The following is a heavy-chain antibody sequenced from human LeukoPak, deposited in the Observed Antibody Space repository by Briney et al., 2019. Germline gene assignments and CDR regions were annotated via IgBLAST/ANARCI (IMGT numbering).Heavy chain of an antibody. J-gene: IGHJ6*03. CDR2: INPNSGGT. D-gene: IGHD2-2*01. CDR3: AIVVVPAASYYMDV. Sequence: ASVKVSCKASGYTFTSYDVNWVRQAPGQGLEWMGWINPNSGGTNYAQKFQGRVTMTRDTSISSAYMELSRLRSDDTAVYYCAIVVVPAASYYMDVWGKGTTVTISS. CDR1: GYTFTSYD. V-gene: IGHV1-2*02.